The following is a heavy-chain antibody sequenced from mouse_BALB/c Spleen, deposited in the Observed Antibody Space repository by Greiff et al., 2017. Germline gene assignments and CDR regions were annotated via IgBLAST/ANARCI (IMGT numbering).Heavy chain of an antibody. Sequence: EVQLVESGGGLVQPGGSRKLSCAASGFTFSSFGMHWVRQAPEKGLEWVAYISSGSSTIYYADTVKGRFTISRDNPKNTLFLQMTSLRSEDTAMYYCAVYYRYDEGYYAMDYWGQGTSVTVSS. CDR1: GFTFSSFG. V-gene: IGHV5-17*02. D-gene: IGHD2-14*01. CDR3: AVYYRYDEGYYAMDY. J-gene: IGHJ4*01. CDR2: ISSGSSTI.